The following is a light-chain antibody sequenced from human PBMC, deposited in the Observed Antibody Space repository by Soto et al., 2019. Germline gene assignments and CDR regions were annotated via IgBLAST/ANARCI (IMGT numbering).Light chain of an antibody. Sequence: DIQLTQSPSFLSASVGARVTITCRASQGIRHYLAWYQQKPGKAPSLLMYGASTLQSGVPSRFSGSGSGTEFTLTISGLQPEDVATYFCQQVYGHPPAFGPGTRLDIK. CDR1: QGIRHY. V-gene: IGKV1-9*01. CDR2: GAS. CDR3: QQVYGHPPA. J-gene: IGKJ5*01.